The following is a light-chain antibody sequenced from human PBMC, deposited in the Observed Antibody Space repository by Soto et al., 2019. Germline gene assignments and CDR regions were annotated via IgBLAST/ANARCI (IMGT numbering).Light chain of an antibody. V-gene: IGKV1-39*01. Sequence: DIPMTQSPSSLSASVGDRVTITCRASQSISRSLNWYQQKPGKAPKLLIYAASNLQSGVPSRFSGIGPGTDFSLTISRLQPDDFATYCGQQSYSMSQPSFGRGNKVQIK. CDR3: QQSYSMSQPS. CDR1: QSISRS. CDR2: AAS. J-gene: IGKJ4*02.